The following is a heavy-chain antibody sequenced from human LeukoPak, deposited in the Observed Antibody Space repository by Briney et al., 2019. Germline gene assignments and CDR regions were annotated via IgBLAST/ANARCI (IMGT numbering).Heavy chain of an antibody. CDR2: IWYDGSNR. CDR1: GFTFSSYG. CDR3: AIQGGGDLVDAFDI. J-gene: IGHJ3*02. V-gene: IGHV3-30*02. D-gene: IGHD2-21*02. Sequence: TGGSLRLSCAASGFTFSSYGMHWVRQAPGKGLEWVAVIWYDGSNRYYADSVKGRFTISRDNSKNTLYLQMNSLRVEDTAVYNCAIQGGGDLVDAFDIWGQGTMVTVSS.